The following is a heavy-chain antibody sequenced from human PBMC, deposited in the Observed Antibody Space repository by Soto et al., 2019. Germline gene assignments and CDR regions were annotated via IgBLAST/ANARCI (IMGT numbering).Heavy chain of an antibody. Sequence: SETLSLTCTVSGGSISSVDYYWRWIRQPPGKGLEWIGYIYYSGSTYYNPSLKSRVTISVDTSKNQFSLKLSSVTAADTAVYYCAREPPRGYSSWYEGYWGQGTLVTVSS. J-gene: IGHJ4*02. D-gene: IGHD6-13*01. CDR2: IYYSGST. CDR1: GGSISSVDYY. CDR3: AREPPRGYSSWYEGY. V-gene: IGHV4-30-4*01.